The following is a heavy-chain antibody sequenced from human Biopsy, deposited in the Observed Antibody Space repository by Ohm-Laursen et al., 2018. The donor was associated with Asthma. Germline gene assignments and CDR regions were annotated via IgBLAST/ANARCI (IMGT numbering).Heavy chain of an antibody. J-gene: IGHJ4*02. V-gene: IGHV5-51*01. Sequence: GESLRISCKVSGYTFSDSWIGWVRQMPGKGLEWMGIIFPGDSDTIYSPSFQGQVTISADKSISTAYLQWSSLKASDTAIYYCARLAYGSGSFFDFWGQGTLVTVAS. CDR3: ARLAYGSGSFFDF. CDR2: IFPGDSDT. CDR1: GYTFSDSW. D-gene: IGHD3-10*01.